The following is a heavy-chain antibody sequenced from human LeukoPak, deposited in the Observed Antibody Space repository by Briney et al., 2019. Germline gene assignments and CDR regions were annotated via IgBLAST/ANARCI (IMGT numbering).Heavy chain of an antibody. CDR1: GGSISSYY. J-gene: IGHJ3*01. Sequence: SETLSLTCTVAGGSISSYYWSWIRQPPGKGLEWIGYTYHSGSTDYNPYLKSRVTISVDTSKNQFSLRLSSVTAADTAVYYCARGGGGIAASPWGQGTMVTASS. CDR3: ARGGGGIAASP. V-gene: IGHV4-59*01. D-gene: IGHD6-13*01. CDR2: TYHSGST.